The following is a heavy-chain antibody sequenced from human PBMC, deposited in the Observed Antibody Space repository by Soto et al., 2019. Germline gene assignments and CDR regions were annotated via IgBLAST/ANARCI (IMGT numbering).Heavy chain of an antibody. Sequence: GASVKVSCKASGGTFSSYAISWVRQAPGQGLEWMGGIIPIFGTANYAQKFQGRVTITADESTSTAYMELGSLRSEDTAVYYCARGVLRFLAHYYYGMDVWGQGTTVTVSS. CDR1: GGTFSSYA. D-gene: IGHD3-3*01. CDR3: ARGVLRFLAHYYYGMDV. J-gene: IGHJ6*02. CDR2: IIPIFGTA. V-gene: IGHV1-69*13.